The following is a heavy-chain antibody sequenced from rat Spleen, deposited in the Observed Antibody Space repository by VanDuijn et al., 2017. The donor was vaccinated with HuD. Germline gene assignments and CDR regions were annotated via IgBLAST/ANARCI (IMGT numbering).Heavy chain of an antibody. CDR1: GFSLTSNG. J-gene: IGHJ2*01. CDR3: ARVGIITVVDY. CDR2: ISSGVSHT. D-gene: IGHD1-1*01. Sequence: VQLKESGPGLVQPSQTLSLTCTVSGFSLTSNGVSWVRQPPGKGLEWVATISSGVSHTYYPDSVKGRFTISRDNTKSTLYLQMDSLRSEDTATYYCARVGIITVVDYWGQGVKVTVSS. V-gene: IGHV5-29*01.